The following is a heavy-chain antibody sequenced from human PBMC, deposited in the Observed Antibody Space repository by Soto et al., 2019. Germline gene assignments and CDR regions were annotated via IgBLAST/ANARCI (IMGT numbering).Heavy chain of an antibody. CDR1: GFTFSSYW. D-gene: IGHD2-21*02. Sequence: GGSLRLSCAASGFTFSSYWMHWVRQAPGKGLEWVSVIYSGGSTYYADSVKGRFTISRDNSKNTLYLQMNSLRAEDTAVYYCARDWAYCGGDCYSDYYYYGMDVWGQGTTVTVSS. CDR3: ARDWAYCGGDCYSDYYYYGMDV. CDR2: IYSGGST. J-gene: IGHJ6*02. V-gene: IGHV3-66*01.